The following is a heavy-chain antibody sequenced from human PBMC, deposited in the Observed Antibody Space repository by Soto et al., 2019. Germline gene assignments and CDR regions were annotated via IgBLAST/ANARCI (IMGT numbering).Heavy chain of an antibody. Sequence: ASVKVSCKASGYTFTGYYMHWVRQAPGQGLEWMGWINPNSGGTNYAQKFQGWVTMTRDTSISTAYMELSRLRSDDTAVYFCAREWELRAFDIWGQGTMVTVSS. V-gene: IGHV1-2*04. CDR3: AREWELRAFDI. CDR1: GYTFTGYY. J-gene: IGHJ3*02. D-gene: IGHD1-26*01. CDR2: INPNSGGT.